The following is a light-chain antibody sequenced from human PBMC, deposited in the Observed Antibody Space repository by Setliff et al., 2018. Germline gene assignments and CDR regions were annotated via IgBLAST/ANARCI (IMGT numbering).Light chain of an antibody. V-gene: IGLV2-14*01. CDR1: SSDIGGYNH. CDR2: QVS. J-gene: IGLJ1*01. CDR3: SSYRSSSYV. Sequence: QSALTQPASVSGSPGQSITISCTGTSSDIGGYNHVSWYQQHPGEAPKLMIYQVSNRPSGVSYRFSGSKSGNMASLTISGLQAEDEADYYCSSYRSSSYVFGTGTKVTVL.